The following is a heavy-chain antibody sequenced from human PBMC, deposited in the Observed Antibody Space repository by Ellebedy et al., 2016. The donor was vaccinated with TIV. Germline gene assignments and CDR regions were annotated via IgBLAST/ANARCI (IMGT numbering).Heavy chain of an antibody. CDR1: GFTFSGYA. V-gene: IGHV3-23*01. Sequence: PGGSLRLSCVASGFTFSGYAMSWVRQAPGKGLEWVSGINNGGRTTSYADSVKGRFTIPRDNSRSTLYLQMNSLRAEDSAVYYCAKDMVLGDGKWEIDVWGQGTTVTVSS. J-gene: IGHJ6*02. CDR2: INNGGRTT. CDR3: AKDMVLGDGKWEIDV. D-gene: IGHD1-26*01.